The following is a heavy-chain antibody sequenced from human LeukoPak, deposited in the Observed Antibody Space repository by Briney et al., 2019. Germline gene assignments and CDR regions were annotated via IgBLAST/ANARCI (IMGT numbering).Heavy chain of an antibody. V-gene: IGHV3-48*04. CDR3: ARDLTGTGDY. J-gene: IGHJ4*02. CDR2: ISSSSSTI. Sequence: GGSLRLSCAASGFTFSSYSMNWVRQAPGRGLAWVSYISSSSSTIYYADSVQGRFTISRDNAKNSLYLQMNSLRAEDTAVYYCARDLTGTGDYWGQGILVTVSS. CDR1: GFTFSSYS. D-gene: IGHD1-7*01.